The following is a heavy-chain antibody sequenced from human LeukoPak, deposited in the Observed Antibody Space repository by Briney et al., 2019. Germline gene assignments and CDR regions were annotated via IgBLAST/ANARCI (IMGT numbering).Heavy chain of an antibody. J-gene: IGHJ4*02. CDR2: IRYDGNME. V-gene: IGHV3-30*02. D-gene: IGHD3-9*01. CDR1: GFDFRRYG. CDR3: AKKAPGDWVPLDS. Sequence: TGGSLRLSCAASGFDFRRYGMHWVRQAPGKGLQWVAYIRYDGNMEDYEESVKGRFIISRDNSKSTLYLQMNSLRIEDTAVFYCAKKAPGDWVPLDSWGQGTLVTVSS.